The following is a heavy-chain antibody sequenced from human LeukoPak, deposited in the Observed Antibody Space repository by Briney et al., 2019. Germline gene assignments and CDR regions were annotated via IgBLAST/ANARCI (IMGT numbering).Heavy chain of an antibody. D-gene: IGHD1-14*01. CDR1: GYTFTGFY. V-gene: IGHV1-2*03. CDR3: ARDSGSIDY. CDR2: INPNSGGT. J-gene: IGHJ4*02. Sequence: LEASVKVSCKASGYTFTGFYMHWVRQAPGQGLEWMGWINPNSGGTNYAQKFQGRVTMTRDTSISTAYMELSRLRSDDTAVYYCARDSGSIDYWGQGTLVTVSS.